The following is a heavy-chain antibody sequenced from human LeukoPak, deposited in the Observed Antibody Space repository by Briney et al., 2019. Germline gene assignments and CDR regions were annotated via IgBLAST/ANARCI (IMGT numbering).Heavy chain of an antibody. V-gene: IGHV3-74*03. CDR2: IYSDGSSY. CDR1: GFTFSSYW. CDR3: ARDVNRITIFGVVMLYYYYYGMDV. Sequence: PGGSLRLSCAASGFTFSSYWMHWVRQAPGKGLVWVSRIYSDGSSYTADSVKGRFTISRDNSKNTLYLQMNSLRAEDTAVYYCARDVNRITIFGVVMLYYYYYGMDVWGQGTTVTVSS. D-gene: IGHD3-3*01. J-gene: IGHJ6*02.